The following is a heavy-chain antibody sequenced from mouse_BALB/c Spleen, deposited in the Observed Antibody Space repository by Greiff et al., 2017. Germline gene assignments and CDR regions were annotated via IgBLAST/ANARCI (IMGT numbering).Heavy chain of an antibody. D-gene: IGHD2-1*01. Sequence: DVKLQESGPGLVKPSQSLSLTCTVTGYSITSDYAWNWIRQFPGNKLEWMGYISYSGSTSYNPSLKSRISITRDTSKNQFFLQLNSVTTEDTATYYCARGIYYGNYPYWYFDVWGAGTTVTVSS. CDR3: ARGIYYGNYPYWYFDV. CDR2: ISYSGST. J-gene: IGHJ1*01. V-gene: IGHV3-2*02. CDR1: GYSITSDYA.